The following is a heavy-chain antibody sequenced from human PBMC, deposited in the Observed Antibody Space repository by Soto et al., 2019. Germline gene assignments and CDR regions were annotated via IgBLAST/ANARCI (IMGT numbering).Heavy chain of an antibody. D-gene: IGHD2-15*01. Sequence: QVQLQESGPGLVKPSQTLSLTCTVSGASISSGGYYWSWIRRPPGKGREWIGYIYYSGSTYYNPSLKSRVTISVDTSKNQFSLKLSSVTAADTAVYYCASCSGGSCGDDYWGQGTLVTVSS. V-gene: IGHV4-31*03. CDR1: GASISSGGYY. CDR2: IYYSGST. CDR3: ASCSGGSCGDDY. J-gene: IGHJ4*02.